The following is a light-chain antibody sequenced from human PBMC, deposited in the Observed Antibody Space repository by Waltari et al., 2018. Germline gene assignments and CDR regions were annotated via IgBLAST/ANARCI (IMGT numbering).Light chain of an antibody. CDR1: LLAKNY. CDR2: KDT. Sequence: SYELTQPPSVSVSPGQTARIICSGALLAKNYVRWFQQKPGQAPVLVIYKDTERPSGIPERISGSSSGTTVTLTITGAQVEDEADYYCYAAADNSWVFGGGTRLTVL. CDR3: YAAADNSWV. V-gene: IGLV3-27*01. J-gene: IGLJ3*02.